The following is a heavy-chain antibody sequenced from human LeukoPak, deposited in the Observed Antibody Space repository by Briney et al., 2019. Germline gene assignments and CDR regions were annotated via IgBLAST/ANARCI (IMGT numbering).Heavy chain of an antibody. J-gene: IGHJ4*02. Sequence: PGGSLRLSCAASGFTFSSYWMSWVRQAPGKGLEWVANIKQDGSEKYYVDSVKGRFTISRDNAKNSLYLQMNSLRVEDTALYYCARGAGYSYGRLDNWGQGILVTVSS. CDR2: IKQDGSEK. CDR3: ARGAGYSYGRLDN. CDR1: GFTFSSYW. V-gene: IGHV3-7*03. D-gene: IGHD5-18*01.